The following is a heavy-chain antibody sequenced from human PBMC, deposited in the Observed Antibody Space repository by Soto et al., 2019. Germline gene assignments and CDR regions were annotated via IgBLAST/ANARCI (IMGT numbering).Heavy chain of an antibody. CDR1: GYTFTSYA. J-gene: IGHJ4*02. D-gene: IGHD6-19*01. CDR2: INAGNGNT. CDR3: ARDLGAWSAY. Sequence: QVQLVQSGAEVKKPGASVKVSCKASGYTFTSYAIHWVRQAPGQRLEWMGWINAGNGNTKYSQKFQDRVTITRDTSASTAYMELSSLRSEDTAVYSSARDLGAWSAYWGQGPLVTVSS. V-gene: IGHV1-3*01.